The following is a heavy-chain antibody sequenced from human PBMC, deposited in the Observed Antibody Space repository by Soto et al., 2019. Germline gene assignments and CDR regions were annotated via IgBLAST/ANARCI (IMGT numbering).Heavy chain of an antibody. Sequence: QITLKESGPTLVKPTQTLTLTCTFSGFSLSTSGVGVGWIRQPPGKALEWLALIYWDDDKRYSPSLKSRLTITKDTSKNQVVLTMTNMDPVDTATYYCAHTGLLWFGDPNNWFDPWGQGTLVTVSS. CDR2: IYWDDDK. V-gene: IGHV2-5*02. CDR3: AHTGLLWFGDPNNWFDP. CDR1: GFSLSTSGVG. J-gene: IGHJ5*02. D-gene: IGHD3-10*01.